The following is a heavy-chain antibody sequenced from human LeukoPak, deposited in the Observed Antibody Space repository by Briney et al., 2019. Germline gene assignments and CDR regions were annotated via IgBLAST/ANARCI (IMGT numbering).Heavy chain of an antibody. J-gene: IGHJ3*02. V-gene: IGHV3-21*04. CDR1: GFTFSSYS. D-gene: IGHD3-22*01. Sequence: PGGSLRLSCAASGFTFSSYSMNWVRQAPGKGLEWVSSISSSSSYIYYSDSVKGRFTISRDNAKNSLYLQMNSLRAEDTAVYYCAKIVVVITRDAFDIWGQGTMVTVSS. CDR2: ISSSSSYI. CDR3: AKIVVVITRDAFDI.